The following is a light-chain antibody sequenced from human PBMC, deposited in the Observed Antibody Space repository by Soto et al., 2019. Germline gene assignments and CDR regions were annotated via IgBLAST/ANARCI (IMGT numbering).Light chain of an antibody. CDR2: EVS. CDR3: SSFTSSSPLVV. J-gene: IGLJ2*01. CDR1: SSDVGSYNY. Sequence: QSALTQPASVSGSPGQSITISCTGTSSDVGSYNYVSWYQQYPGKAPKLMIHEVSNRPSGVSDRFSGSKSGNRASLTISGLQAEDGADYYCSSFTSSSPLVVFGGGTQLTVL. V-gene: IGLV2-14*01.